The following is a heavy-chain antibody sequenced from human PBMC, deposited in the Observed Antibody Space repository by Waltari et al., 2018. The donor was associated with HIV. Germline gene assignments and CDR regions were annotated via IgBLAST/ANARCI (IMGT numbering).Heavy chain of an antibody. CDR3: AKARAVAGKIPFYGLDV. D-gene: IGHD6-19*01. Sequence: EVQLLESGGGWVQSGGSLRLSCAASGFTFSNYAMSWVRQAPGKGLEGVSGISGSGGRTYYADSVKGRFTISRDNSKNMLYLQMNSLRAEDTAVYYCAKARAVAGKIPFYGLDVWGQGTSVTVSS. J-gene: IGHJ6*02. CDR2: ISGSGGRT. CDR1: GFTFSNYA. V-gene: IGHV3-23*01.